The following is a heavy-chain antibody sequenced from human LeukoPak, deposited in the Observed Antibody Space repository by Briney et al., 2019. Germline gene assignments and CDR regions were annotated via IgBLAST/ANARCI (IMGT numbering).Heavy chain of an antibody. CDR1: GGSINRSPNS. Sequence: SETLSLTCNVSGGSINRSPNSWGWIRQPPGKGLEWIGEINHSGSTNYNPSLKSRVTISVDTSKNQFSLKLSSVTAADTAVYYCARSRRWLPPDYWGQGTLVTVSS. D-gene: IGHD3-22*01. CDR3: ARSRRWLPPDY. V-gene: IGHV4-39*07. CDR2: INHSGST. J-gene: IGHJ4*02.